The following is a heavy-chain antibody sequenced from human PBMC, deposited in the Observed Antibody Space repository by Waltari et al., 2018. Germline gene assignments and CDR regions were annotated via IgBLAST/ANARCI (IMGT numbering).Heavy chain of an antibody. CDR2: ISVSDAT. CDR1: GLTSFTHA. V-gene: IGHV3-23*01. Sequence: EVQLLESGGGFVQPGGSLRLSCQASGLTSFTHAINWVRQAPGKGLEWVSSISVSDATYYADSVKVRFTISRDYSDNTVYLQMDSLRADDTAVYFCAKPFYNWDDPLHSWGQGTPVTVSS. J-gene: IGHJ1*01. CDR3: AKPFYNWDDPLHS. D-gene: IGHD1-20*01.